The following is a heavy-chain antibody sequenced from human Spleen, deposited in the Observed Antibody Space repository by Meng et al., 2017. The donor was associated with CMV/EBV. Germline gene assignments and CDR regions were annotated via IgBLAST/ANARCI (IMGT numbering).Heavy chain of an antibody. CDR1: GYTFTGFY. J-gene: IGHJ4*02. D-gene: IGHD6-13*01. Sequence: SGYTFTGFYVHWVRQAPGQGLEWMGWINPDRGGTDYAQEFQGRVTMTRDTSINTAYMELSRLTSDDTAVYYCAREVWAPAAGPRHYDYWGQGTLVTVSS. CDR3: AREVWAPAAGPRHYDY. CDR2: INPDRGGT. V-gene: IGHV1-2*02.